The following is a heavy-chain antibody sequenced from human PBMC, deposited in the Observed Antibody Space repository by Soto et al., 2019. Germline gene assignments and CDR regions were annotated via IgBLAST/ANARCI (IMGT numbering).Heavy chain of an antibody. CDR1: GGSISSYY. CDR2: IYYSGST. CDR3: ARGGCSGGSCYSAARYGMDV. Sequence: QVQLQESGPGLVKPSETLSLTCTVSGGSISSYYWSWIRQPPGKGLEWIGYIYYSGSTNYNPSLKSRVTISVDTSKNQFSLKLSSVTAADTAVYYCARGGCSGGSCYSAARYGMDVWGQGTTVTVSS. V-gene: IGHV4-59*01. D-gene: IGHD2-15*01. J-gene: IGHJ6*02.